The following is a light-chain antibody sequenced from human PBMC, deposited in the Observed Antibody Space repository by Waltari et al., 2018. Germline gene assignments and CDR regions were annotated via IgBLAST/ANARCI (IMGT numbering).Light chain of an antibody. CDR2: RNN. V-gene: IGLV1-47*01. J-gene: IGLJ3*02. Sequence: QSVMTQPPSASATPGQRVIISCSVSSSNIGSNFVYWYQHFLGTAPKLLIYRNNQRPSGVRNRFSGSKSGTSAYLAISGLRCGDEAGYYCAAWDDSMNGVVFGGGTKMTVL. CDR1: SSNIGSNF. CDR3: AAWDDSMNGVV.